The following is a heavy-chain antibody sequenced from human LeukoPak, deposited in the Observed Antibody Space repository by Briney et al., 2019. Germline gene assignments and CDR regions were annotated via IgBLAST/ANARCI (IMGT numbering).Heavy chain of an antibody. CDR2: IIPIFGTA. V-gene: IGHV1-69*05. D-gene: IGHD6-19*01. CDR3: ARDLIRGIAVAGDY. CDR1: GGTFSSYA. Sequence: SSVKVSCKASGGTFSSYAISWVRQAPGQGLEWMGGIIPIFGTANYAQKLPGRVTMTTDTSTSRTYMELRSLRSDDTAVYYCARDLIRGIAVAGDYWGQGTLVTVSS. J-gene: IGHJ4*02.